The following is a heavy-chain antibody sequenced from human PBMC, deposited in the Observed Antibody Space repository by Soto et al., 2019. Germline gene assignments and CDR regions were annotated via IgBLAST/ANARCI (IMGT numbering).Heavy chain of an antibody. Sequence: PGGSLRLSCAASGFTFSSYGMHWVRQAPGKGLEWVAVISYDGSNKYYADSVKGRFTISRDNSKNTLYLQMNSLRAEDTAVYYCAKDPYYYDSSGYSNDAFDIWGQGTMVTVSS. J-gene: IGHJ3*02. V-gene: IGHV3-30*18. CDR2: ISYDGSNK. CDR3: AKDPYYYDSSGYSNDAFDI. D-gene: IGHD3-22*01. CDR1: GFTFSSYG.